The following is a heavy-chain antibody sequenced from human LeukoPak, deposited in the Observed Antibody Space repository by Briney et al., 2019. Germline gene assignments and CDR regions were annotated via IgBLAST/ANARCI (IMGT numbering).Heavy chain of an antibody. Sequence: PGGSLRLSCAASGFTFSSYEINWVRQAPGKGLEWVSYISSGGSTVYYADSVKGRFTISRDNAKNSLYLQMSSLRAEDTAVYYCARAFYGDLDYWGHGTLVTVSS. D-gene: IGHD4-17*01. V-gene: IGHV3-48*03. J-gene: IGHJ4*01. CDR1: GFTFSSYE. CDR2: ISSGGSTV. CDR3: ARAFYGDLDY.